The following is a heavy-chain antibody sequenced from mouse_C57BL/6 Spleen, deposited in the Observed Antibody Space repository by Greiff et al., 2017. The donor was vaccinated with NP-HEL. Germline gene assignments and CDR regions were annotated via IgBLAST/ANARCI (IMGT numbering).Heavy chain of an antibody. CDR3: ARGELRYFDY. Sequence: EVQLVESGPGLVKPSRSLSLTCSVTGYSITSGYYWNWIRQFPGNKLEWMGYISYDGSNNYNPSLKNRISITRDTSKNQFFLKLNSVTTEDTATYYCARGELRYFDYWGQGTTLTVSS. CDR2: ISYDGSN. V-gene: IGHV3-6*01. D-gene: IGHD1-1*01. CDR1: GYSITSGYY. J-gene: IGHJ2*01.